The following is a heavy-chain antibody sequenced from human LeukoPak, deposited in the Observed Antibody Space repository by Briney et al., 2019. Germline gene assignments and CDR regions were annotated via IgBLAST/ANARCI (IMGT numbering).Heavy chain of an antibody. CDR3: ARVVFGYGSGSYRDY. D-gene: IGHD3-10*01. CDR1: GSTVSSNY. V-gene: IGHV3-66*01. Sequence: GGSLRLSCAASGSTVSSNYMSWVRQAPGKGLEWVSVIYSGGSTYYADSVKGRFTISRDNSKNTLYLQMNSLRAEDTAVYYCARVVFGYGSGSYRDYWGQGTLVTVSS. J-gene: IGHJ4*02. CDR2: IYSGGST.